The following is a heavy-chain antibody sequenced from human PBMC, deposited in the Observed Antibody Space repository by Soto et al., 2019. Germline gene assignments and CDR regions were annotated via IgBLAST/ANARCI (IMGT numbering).Heavy chain of an antibody. Sequence: EVQLVESGGGLVQPGGSLRLSCAAFGFKISSSSMNWVRQAPGRGLEWVAYISDSGSNTLYADSVKGRFTVSSDTAKNSQYLQMSGLRDEDRAVYCCARYYYDSSGYDGMDVWGQGTTVTVSS. D-gene: IGHD3-22*01. V-gene: IGHV3-48*02. CDR3: ARYYYDSSGYDGMDV. J-gene: IGHJ6*02. CDR1: GFKISSSS. CDR2: ISDSGSNT.